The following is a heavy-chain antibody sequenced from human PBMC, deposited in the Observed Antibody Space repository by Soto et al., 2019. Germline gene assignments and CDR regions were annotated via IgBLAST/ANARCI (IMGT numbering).Heavy chain of an antibody. CDR1: GFTFSSYG. V-gene: IGHV3-30*18. CDR2: ISYDGSNK. J-gene: IGHJ3*02. Sequence: GSLRLSCAASGFTFSSYGMHWVRQAPGKGLEWVAVISYDGSNKYCADSVKGRFTISRDNSKNTLYLQMNSLRAEDTAVYYCAKAMVVVTAISGGGGFDKWGQGTLVTVSS. CDR3: AKAMVVVTAISGGGGFDK. D-gene: IGHD2-21*02.